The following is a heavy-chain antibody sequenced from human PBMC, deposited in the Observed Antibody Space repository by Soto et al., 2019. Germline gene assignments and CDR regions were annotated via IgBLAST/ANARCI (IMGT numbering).Heavy chain of an antibody. V-gene: IGHV3-30*18. Sequence: AGGSLRLSCQASGFNFDNYGMHWVRQAPGKGLEWVAVITYDGSFQYYADSVKGRFTISRDNSKNTLSLHLNTLKLEDTAVYHCAKDRVGGTFYTPLAFWGQGTLVTVSS. D-gene: IGHD1-7*01. CDR3: AKDRVGGTFYTPLAF. CDR2: ITYDGSFQ. CDR1: GFNFDNYG. J-gene: IGHJ4*02.